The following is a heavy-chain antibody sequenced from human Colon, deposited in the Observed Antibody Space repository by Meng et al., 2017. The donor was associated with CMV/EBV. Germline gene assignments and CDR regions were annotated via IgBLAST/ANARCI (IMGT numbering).Heavy chain of an antibody. V-gene: IGHV1-18*01. CDR3: ARRGGGSYPNDS. Sequence: CRPFGYNFISYGITGVRPPPGQGLAWMGWINPYTGNANYAQVFQDCVTMTTDTSTSTAYMELRSLTSDDTAVYYCARRGGGSYPNDSGGQGTLVTVSS. CDR1: GYNFISYG. D-gene: IGHD3-16*02. CDR2: INPYTGNA. J-gene: IGHJ4*02.